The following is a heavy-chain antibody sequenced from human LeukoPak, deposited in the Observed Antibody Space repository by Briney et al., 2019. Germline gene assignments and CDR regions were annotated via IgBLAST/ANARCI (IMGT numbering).Heavy chain of an antibody. J-gene: IGHJ6*02. D-gene: IGHD3-10*01. CDR3: AKDIVAVVRGVIRTYYYYGMDV. CDR1: GFTFSSYG. V-gene: IGHV3-30*18. CDR2: ISYDGSNN. Sequence: PGGSPRLSCAASGFTFSSYGMHWVRQAPGKGLEWVAIISYDGSNNYYADSVKGRFTISRDNSKNTLYLQMNSLRAEDTAVYYCAKDIVAVVRGVIRTYYYYGMDVWGQGTTVTVSS.